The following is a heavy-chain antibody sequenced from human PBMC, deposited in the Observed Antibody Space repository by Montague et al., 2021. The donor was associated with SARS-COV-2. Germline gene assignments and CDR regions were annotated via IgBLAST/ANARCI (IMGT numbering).Heavy chain of an antibody. V-gene: IGHV3-23*01. D-gene: IGHD3-16*01. Sequence: SLRLSCAASGFTFSRYGMTWVRQAPGKGLDWVSNTNADGTKTYYGDSVKGRFTISRDNSKSTVYLQLNSLRVEDTAVYYCARKFYDDSWGDINFFDPWGHGTLVIVSS. CDR3: ARKFYDDSWGDINFFDP. J-gene: IGHJ5*02. CDR2: TNADGTKT. CDR1: GFTFSRYG.